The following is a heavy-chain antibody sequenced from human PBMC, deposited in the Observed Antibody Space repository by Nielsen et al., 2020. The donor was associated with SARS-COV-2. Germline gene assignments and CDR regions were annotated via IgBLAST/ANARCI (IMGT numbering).Heavy chain of an antibody. D-gene: IGHD2-2*02. Sequence: GESLKISCAASGFTFSSYWMGWVRQAPGKGLEWVANIKQDGSEKYYVDSVKGRFTISRDNAKNSLYLQMNSLRAEDTAVYYCAREGDCSSTSCYTYYYYYYMDVWGKGTTVTVSS. CDR3: AREGDCSSTSCYTYYYYYYMDV. CDR1: GFTFSSYW. J-gene: IGHJ6*03. CDR2: IKQDGSEK. V-gene: IGHV3-7*03.